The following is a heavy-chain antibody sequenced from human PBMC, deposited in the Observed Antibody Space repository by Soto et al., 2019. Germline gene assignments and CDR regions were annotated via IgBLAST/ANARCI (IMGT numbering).Heavy chain of an antibody. CDR2: IYWDDDK. D-gene: IGHD2-2*01. J-gene: IGHJ3*02. Sequence: QITLKESGPTLVKPTQTLTLTCTFSGFSLSTSGVGVGWIRQPPGKALEWLALIYWDDDKHYSPSLKSRLTIPKDTSKNQVVLTLTNMDPVDTATYYCAHKSKYQLQGALDIWGQGTMVTVSS. CDR3: AHKSKYQLQGALDI. CDR1: GFSLSTSGVG. V-gene: IGHV2-5*02.